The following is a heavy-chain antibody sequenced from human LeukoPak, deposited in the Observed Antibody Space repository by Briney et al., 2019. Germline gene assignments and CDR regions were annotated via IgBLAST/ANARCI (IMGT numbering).Heavy chain of an antibody. CDR1: GFTFSDYY. J-gene: IGHJ4*02. Sequence: PGGSLRLSCAASGFTFSDYYMSWIRQAPGKGLEWLSYISSSGTYTNYADSVKGRFAISRDNAKNAVYLQMNSLRAEDTALYYCARSKQQLAVDYWGQGALVTVSS. CDR3: ARSKQQLAVDY. D-gene: IGHD6-13*01. CDR2: ISSSGTYT. V-gene: IGHV3-11*06.